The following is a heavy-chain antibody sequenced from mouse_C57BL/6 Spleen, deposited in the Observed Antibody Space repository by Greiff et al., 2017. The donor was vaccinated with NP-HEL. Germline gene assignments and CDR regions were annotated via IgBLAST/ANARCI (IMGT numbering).Heavy chain of an antibody. J-gene: IGHJ4*01. D-gene: IGHD1-1*01. V-gene: IGHV1-26*01. CDR1: GYTFTDYY. CDR2: INPNNGGT. Sequence: VQLQQSGPELVKPGASVKISCKASGYTFTDYYMNWVKQSHGKSLEWIGDINPNNGGTSYNQKFKGKATLTVDKSSSTAYMELRSLTSEDSAVYYCASSRGWDYWGQGTSVTVSS. CDR3: ASSRGWDY.